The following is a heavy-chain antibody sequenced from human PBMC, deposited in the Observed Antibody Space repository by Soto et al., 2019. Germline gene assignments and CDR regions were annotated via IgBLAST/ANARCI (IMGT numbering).Heavy chain of an antibody. CDR3: ARDRELVWFGEWYGWFDP. J-gene: IGHJ5*02. Sequence: PSETLSLTCTGSGGSISSYYWIWIRQPAGKGLERIGRIYPRXSTNYNPSFKSRVTMSLDTSKNQCSLKLSSVTAADTAVYYCARDRELVWFGEWYGWFDPWGQGTLVTVSS. V-gene: IGHV4-4*07. D-gene: IGHD3-10*01. CDR2: IYPRXST. CDR1: GGSISSYY.